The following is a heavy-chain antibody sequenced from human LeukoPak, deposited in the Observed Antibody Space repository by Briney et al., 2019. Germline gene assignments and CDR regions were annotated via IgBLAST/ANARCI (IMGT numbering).Heavy chain of an antibody. D-gene: IGHD5-18*01. Sequence: GGSLRLSCAASGFTFSSYWMSWVRQAPGKGLEWVANIKQDGSEKYYVDSVKGRFTISRDNAKNSLYLQMNSLRAEDTAVYYCARDGYSYGYYYYYYYMDVWGKGTTVTISS. CDR2: IKQDGSEK. J-gene: IGHJ6*03. CDR3: ARDGYSYGYYYYYYYMDV. CDR1: GFTFSSYW. V-gene: IGHV3-7*01.